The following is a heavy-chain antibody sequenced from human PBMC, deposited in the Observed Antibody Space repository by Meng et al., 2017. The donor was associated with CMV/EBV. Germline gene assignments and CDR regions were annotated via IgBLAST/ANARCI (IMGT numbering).Heavy chain of an antibody. CDR3: ARDPLFGGGGRFDL. Sequence: HVRRVPSGAKVKKPGASVKVSCKASGYTFTSYGISWVRQAPGQGLEWMGWISAYNGNTNYAQKLQGRVTMTTDTSTSTAYMELRSLRSDDTAVYYCARDPLFGGGGRFDLWGRGTLVTVSS. J-gene: IGHJ2*01. V-gene: IGHV1-18*01. CDR1: GYTFTSYG. D-gene: IGHD3-10*01. CDR2: ISAYNGNT.